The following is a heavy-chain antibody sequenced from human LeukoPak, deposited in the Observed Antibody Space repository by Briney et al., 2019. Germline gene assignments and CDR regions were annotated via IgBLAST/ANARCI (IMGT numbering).Heavy chain of an antibody. CDR3: ARAMIFGVYYFDY. Sequence: SETLSLTCAVYGGSFSGYYWSWIRQPPGKGLEWIGEINHSGSTNYNPSLKSRVTISVDTSKNQCSLKLSSVTAADTAVYYCARAMIFGVYYFDYWGQGTLVTVSS. V-gene: IGHV4-34*01. J-gene: IGHJ4*02. CDR2: INHSGST. CDR1: GGSFSGYY. D-gene: IGHD3-3*01.